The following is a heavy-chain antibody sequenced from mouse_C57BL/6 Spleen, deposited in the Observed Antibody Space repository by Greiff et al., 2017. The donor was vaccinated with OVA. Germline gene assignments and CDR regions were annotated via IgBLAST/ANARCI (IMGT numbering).Heavy chain of an antibody. CDR1: GYTFTSYW. D-gene: IGHD1-1*01. V-gene: IGHV1-55*01. J-gene: IGHJ2*01. CDR2: IYPGSGST. Sequence: QVQLQQPGAELVKPGASVKMSCKASGYTFTSYWITWVKQRPGQGLEWIGDIYPGSGSTNYNEKFKSKATLTVDTSSSTAYMQLSSLTSEASAVYYCERDDGSSFCYFDYWGQGTTLTVSS. CDR3: ERDDGSSFCYFDY.